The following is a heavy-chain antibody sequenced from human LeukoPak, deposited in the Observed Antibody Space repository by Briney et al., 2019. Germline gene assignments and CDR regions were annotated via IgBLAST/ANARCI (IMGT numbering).Heavy chain of an antibody. CDR3: AGEPRGSDCRFDY. CDR2: ILHDGRNE. Sequence: GGSLRLSCAASGFTFSRYSMHWVRQAPGKGLEWVAVILHDGRNEHYADSVQGRFTISRDNSKDILYLHINSPRTEDTAVYYYAGEPRGSDCRFDYWGQGTLVTVSS. V-gene: IGHV3-30*04. CDR1: GFTFSRYS. D-gene: IGHD2-21*02. J-gene: IGHJ4*02.